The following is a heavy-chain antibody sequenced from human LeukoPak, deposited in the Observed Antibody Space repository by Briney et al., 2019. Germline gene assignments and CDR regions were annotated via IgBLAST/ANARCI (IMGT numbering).Heavy chain of an antibody. V-gene: IGHV3-13*01. J-gene: IGHJ3*02. D-gene: IGHD3-10*01. CDR3: ARGAAGYYYGSEDAFDI. CDR1: GFTFSSYD. Sequence: GGSLRLSCAASGFTFSSYDMHWVRQATGKGLEWVSAIGTAGDTYYPGSVKGRFTISRENAKNSLYLQMNSLRAGDTAVYYCARGAAGYYYGSEDAFDIWGQGTMDTVSS. CDR2: IGTAGDT.